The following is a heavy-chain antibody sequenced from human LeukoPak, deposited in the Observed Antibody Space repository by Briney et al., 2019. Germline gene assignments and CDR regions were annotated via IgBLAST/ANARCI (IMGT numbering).Heavy chain of an antibody. CDR3: ARVDWNYNFDY. J-gene: IGHJ4*02. Sequence: PSETLSLTCSVSGDSIDSVSYYWGWIRQAPGKGPEWIASIDYSGRTFYNPSLRSRVTISVDTSNNDFSLNLTSVTAADTAVYYCARVDWNYNFDYWGQGTLVTVSS. CDR1: GDSIDSVSYY. CDR2: IDYSGRT. V-gene: IGHV4-39*07. D-gene: IGHD1-7*01.